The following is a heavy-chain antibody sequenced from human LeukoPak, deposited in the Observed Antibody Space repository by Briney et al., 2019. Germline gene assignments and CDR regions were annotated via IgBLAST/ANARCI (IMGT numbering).Heavy chain of an antibody. J-gene: IGHJ4*02. D-gene: IGHD5-24*01. CDR3: ARGWDGYTFDY. V-gene: IGHV3-33*08. CDR2: IWYDGSNK. Sequence: GRSLRLSCAASGFTFSDYAMHWVRQPPGEGLEWVAVIWYDGSNKYYADSGKGRFTISRDNSKSTLYLQMTSLRAEDTAVYYCARGWDGYTFDYWGQGTLVTVSS. CDR1: GFTFSDYA.